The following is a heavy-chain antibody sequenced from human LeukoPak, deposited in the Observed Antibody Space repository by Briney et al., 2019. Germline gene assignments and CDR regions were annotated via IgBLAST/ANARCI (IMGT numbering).Heavy chain of an antibody. CDR3: ARGLLDGYTHSAAFDI. D-gene: IGHD5-24*01. V-gene: IGHV4-59*01. J-gene: IGHJ3*02. Sequence: KPSETLSLTCTVSGGSINSYYWSWIRQPPGKGLEWIGYIYYSGSTNYNPSLKSRVTISVDTSKNQFSLKLSSVTAADTAVYYCARGLLDGYTHSAAFDIWGQGTMVTVSS. CDR1: GGSINSYY. CDR2: IYYSGST.